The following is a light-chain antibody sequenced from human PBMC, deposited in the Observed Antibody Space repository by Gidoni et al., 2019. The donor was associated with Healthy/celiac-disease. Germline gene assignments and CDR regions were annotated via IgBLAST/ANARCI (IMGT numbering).Light chain of an antibody. CDR1: NIGSKS. CDR2: YDS. J-gene: IGLJ3*02. CDR3: QVWDSSSEV. Sequence: SYVLTQPPSVSVAPGKTARITCGGNNIGSKSVHWYQQKPGQAPVLVSYYDSDRPSGIPERFSGSNSGNTATLTISRVEAGDEADYYCQVWDSSSEVFGGGTKLTVL. V-gene: IGLV3-21*04.